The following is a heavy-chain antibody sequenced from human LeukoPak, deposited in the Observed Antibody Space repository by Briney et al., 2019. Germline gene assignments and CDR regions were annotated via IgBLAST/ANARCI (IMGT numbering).Heavy chain of an antibody. J-gene: IGHJ5*02. D-gene: IGHD2-2*01. CDR1: GYTFTSYG. CDR2: ISAYNGNT. V-gene: IGHV1-18*01. Sequence: ASVKVSCKASGYTFTSYGISWVRQAPGQGLEWMGWISAYNGNTNYAQKLQGRVTMTTDTSTSTAYMELRSLRSDDTAVYYCAREAGCSSTSCPEGGDNWFDPWGQGTLVTVSS. CDR3: AREAGCSSTSCPEGGDNWFDP.